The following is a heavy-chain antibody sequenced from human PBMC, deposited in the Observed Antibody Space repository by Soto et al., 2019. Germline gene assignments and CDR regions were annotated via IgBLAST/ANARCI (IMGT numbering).Heavy chain of an antibody. Sequence: SKTLSLTCAVYGGSFSGYYWSWIRQPPGKGLEWIGEINHSGSTNYNPSLKSRVTISVDTSKNQFSLKLSSVTAADTAVYYCASRPRVGEGYYFDYWGQGTLVTV. D-gene: IGHD1-26*01. CDR1: GGSFSGYY. J-gene: IGHJ4*02. CDR3: ASRPRVGEGYYFDY. CDR2: INHSGST. V-gene: IGHV4-34*01.